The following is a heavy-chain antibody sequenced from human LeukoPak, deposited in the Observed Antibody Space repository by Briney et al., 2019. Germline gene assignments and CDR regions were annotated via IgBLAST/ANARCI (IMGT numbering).Heavy chain of an antibody. CDR1: GFTFSSYA. CDR3: AKDHPRGLFRDTAFDN. Sequence: PGGSLRLSCAASGFTFSSYAMSWVRRAPGKGLEWVSAVSGSGGGTYYADSVKGRFTISRDNSKNTLYLQMNSLRAEDTAVYYCAKDHPRGLFRDTAFDNWGQGTLVTVSS. D-gene: IGHD3-22*01. J-gene: IGHJ4*02. V-gene: IGHV3-23*01. CDR2: VSGSGGGT.